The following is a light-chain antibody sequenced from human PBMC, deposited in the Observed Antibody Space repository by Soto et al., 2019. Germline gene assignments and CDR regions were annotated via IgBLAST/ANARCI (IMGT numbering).Light chain of an antibody. CDR3: SSYTSSSTLV. CDR2: EVS. Sequence: QSALTQPACVSGSPGQSITISCTGTSSDVGGYNYVSWYQQHPGKAPKLMIYEVSNRPSGVSNRFSGSKSGNTASLTISGLHTEDEDDYYCSSYTSSSTLVFGTGTKLTVL. J-gene: IGLJ1*01. V-gene: IGLV2-14*01. CDR1: SSDVGGYNY.